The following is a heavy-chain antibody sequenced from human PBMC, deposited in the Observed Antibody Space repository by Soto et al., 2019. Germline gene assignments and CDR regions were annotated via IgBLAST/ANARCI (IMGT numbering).Heavy chain of an antibody. CDR2: ISYDGSNK. Sequence: QVQLVESGGGVVQPGRSLRLSCAASGFTFSSYGMHWVRQAPGKGLEWVAVISYDGSNKYYEDSVKGRFTISRDNSKNTLYLQMNSLRAEDTAVYYCAKGKAYYDILTGYYLYYYYGMDVWGQGTTVTVSS. J-gene: IGHJ6*02. D-gene: IGHD3-9*01. CDR1: GFTFSSYG. V-gene: IGHV3-30*18. CDR3: AKGKAYYDILTGYYLYYYYGMDV.